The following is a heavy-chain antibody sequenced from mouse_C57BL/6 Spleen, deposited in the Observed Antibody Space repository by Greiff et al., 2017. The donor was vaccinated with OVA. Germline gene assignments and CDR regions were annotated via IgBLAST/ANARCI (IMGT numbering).Heavy chain of an antibody. V-gene: IGHV10-1*01. CDR2: IRSKSNNYAT. Sequence: EVMLVESGGGLVQPKGSLKLSCAASGFSFNTYAMNWVRQAPGKGLEWVARIRSKSNNYATYYADSVKDRFTISRDDSESMLYLQMNNLKTEDTAMYYCVRQGYDYGYFDYWGQGTTLTVSS. CDR3: VRQGYDYGYFDY. CDR1: GFSFNTYA. D-gene: IGHD2-4*01. J-gene: IGHJ2*01.